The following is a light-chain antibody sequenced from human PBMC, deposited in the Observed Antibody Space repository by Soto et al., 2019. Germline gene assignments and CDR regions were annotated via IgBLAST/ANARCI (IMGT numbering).Light chain of an antibody. CDR3: ASWDDSLNGPV. Sequence: QSVLTQPTSASGTPGQRVTISCFGSSSNIGINYVYWYQQLPGMAPKLLIYRNSQRPSGVPDRFSGSKSGTSASLTISGLRSEDEGDYYCASWDDSLNGPVFVGGTQLTVL. J-gene: IGLJ2*01. V-gene: IGLV1-47*02. CDR2: RNS. CDR1: SSNIGINY.